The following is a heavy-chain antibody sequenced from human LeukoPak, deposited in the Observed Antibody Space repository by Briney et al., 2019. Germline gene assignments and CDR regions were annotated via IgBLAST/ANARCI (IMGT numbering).Heavy chain of an antibody. Sequence: GASVKVSCKASGYTFTSYGISWVRQAPGQGLEWRGWISAYNGNTNYAQKLQGRVTMTTDTSTSTAYMELRSLRSDDTAVYYCARDVGTVAGSRSSGWYNYYYMDVWGKGTTVTVSS. J-gene: IGHJ6*03. CDR2: ISAYNGNT. D-gene: IGHD6-19*01. CDR1: GYTFTSYG. V-gene: IGHV1-18*01. CDR3: ARDVGTVAGSRSSGWYNYYYMDV.